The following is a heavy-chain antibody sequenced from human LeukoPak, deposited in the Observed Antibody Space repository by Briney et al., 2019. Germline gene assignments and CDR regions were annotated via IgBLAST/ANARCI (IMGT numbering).Heavy chain of an antibody. CDR2: IKQDGSEK. CDR3: ATSPAAAATD. Sequence: GGALRLSCAASGFTFSNLWMSGVRQAPGKGLKWVANIKQDGSEKYYVDSVKGRSTISRDNAQNSLYPHMNTLTAEDTAIYYCATSPAAAATDWGQRTLLTLSS. D-gene: IGHD6-13*01. J-gene: IGHJ4*02. CDR1: GFTFSNLW. V-gene: IGHV3-7*03.